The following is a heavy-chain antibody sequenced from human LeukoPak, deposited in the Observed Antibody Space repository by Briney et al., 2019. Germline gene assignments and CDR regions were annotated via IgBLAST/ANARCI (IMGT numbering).Heavy chain of an antibody. D-gene: IGHD6-13*01. V-gene: IGHV1-2*02. CDR2: INPNSGGT. J-gene: IGHJ4*02. CDR3: ARAQSSSWYYFDY. Sequence: ASVKVSCKASGYTFTGYYMRWVRQAPGQGLEWMGWINPNSGGTNYAQKFQGRVTMTRGTSISTAYMELSSLSSDDTAVYYCARAQSSSWYYFDYWGQGTLVTVSS. CDR1: GYTFTGYY.